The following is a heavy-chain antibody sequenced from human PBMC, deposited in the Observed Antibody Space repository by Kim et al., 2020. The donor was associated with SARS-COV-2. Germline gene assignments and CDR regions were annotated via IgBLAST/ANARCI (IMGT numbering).Heavy chain of an antibody. CDR3: AKGTDIVVVSYYYGMDV. CDR2: ISYDGSNK. Sequence: GGSLRLSCAASGFTFSSYGMHWVRQAPGKGLEWVAVISYDGSNKYYADSVKGRFTISRDNSKNTLYLQMNSLRAEDTAVYYCAKGTDIVVVSYYYGMDVWGQGTTVTVSS. V-gene: IGHV3-30*18. CDR1: GFTFSSYG. D-gene: IGHD2-15*01. J-gene: IGHJ6*02.